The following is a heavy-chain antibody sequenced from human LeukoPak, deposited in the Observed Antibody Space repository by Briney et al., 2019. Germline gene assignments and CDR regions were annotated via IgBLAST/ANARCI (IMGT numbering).Heavy chain of an antibody. Sequence: PSETLSLTCTVSGGSISDYYWSCIRQSAGRGLEWIGRIYNTGNTNYNPSLKSRVTMSLDTSKNQFSLKLSSVTAADTAVYYCARDRGYLDYFDYWGQGTLVTVSS. CDR1: GGSISDYY. V-gene: IGHV4-4*07. CDR3: ARDRGYLDYFDY. J-gene: IGHJ4*02. D-gene: IGHD3-10*01. CDR2: IYNTGNT.